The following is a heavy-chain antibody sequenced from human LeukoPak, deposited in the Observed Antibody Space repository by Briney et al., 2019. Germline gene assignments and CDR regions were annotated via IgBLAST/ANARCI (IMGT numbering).Heavy chain of an antibody. D-gene: IGHD3-9*01. Sequence: GGSVRLSCAASGFTFSSYAMSWVRQAPGKGLEWVSAISGSGGSTYYADSVKGRFTISRDNSKNTLYLQMNSLRAEDTAVYYCAKDLRRYFDWISHFDYWGQGTLVTVSS. CDR2: ISGSGGST. V-gene: IGHV3-23*01. CDR1: GFTFSSYA. J-gene: IGHJ4*02. CDR3: AKDLRRYFDWISHFDY.